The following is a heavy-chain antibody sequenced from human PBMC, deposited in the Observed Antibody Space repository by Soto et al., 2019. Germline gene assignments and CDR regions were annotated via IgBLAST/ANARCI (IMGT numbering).Heavy chain of an antibody. Sequence: GGSLRLSCAASGFTFSSYAMSWVRQAPGKGLEWVSAISGSGGSTYYADSVKGRFTISRDNSKNTLYLQMNSLRAEDTAVYYCATSLPSYSSSWPSYYYYYYGMDVWGQGTTVTVSS. CDR1: GFTFSSYA. D-gene: IGHD6-13*01. CDR3: ATSLPSYSSSWPSYYYYYYGMDV. V-gene: IGHV3-23*01. CDR2: ISGSGGST. J-gene: IGHJ6*02.